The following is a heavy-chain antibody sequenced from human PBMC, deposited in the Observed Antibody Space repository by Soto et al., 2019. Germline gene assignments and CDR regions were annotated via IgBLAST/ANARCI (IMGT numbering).Heavy chain of an antibody. CDR2: IIPIFGTA. D-gene: IGHD6-19*01. V-gene: IGHV1-69*13. J-gene: IGHJ4*02. Sequence: SVKVSCKASGGTFSSYAISWVRQAPGQGLEWMGGIIPIFGTANCAQKFQGRVTITADESTSTAYMELSSLGSEDTAVYYCARSSGGQWLVFDYWGQGTLVTVSS. CDR3: ARSSGGQWLVFDY. CDR1: GGTFSSYA.